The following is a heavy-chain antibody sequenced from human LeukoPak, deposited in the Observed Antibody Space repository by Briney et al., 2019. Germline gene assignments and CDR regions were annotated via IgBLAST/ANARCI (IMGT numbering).Heavy chain of an antibody. V-gene: IGHV1-8*01. D-gene: IGHD3-3*01. CDR1: GYTFTSYD. CDR2: MNPNSGNT. Sequence: ASVKVSCKASGYTFTSYDINWVRQATGQGLEWMGWMNPNSGNTGYAQKFQGRVTMTRNTSISTAYMELSSLRSEDTAVYYCARVLRFLEWLSWFDPWGQGTLVTVSS. CDR3: ARVLRFLEWLSWFDP. J-gene: IGHJ5*02.